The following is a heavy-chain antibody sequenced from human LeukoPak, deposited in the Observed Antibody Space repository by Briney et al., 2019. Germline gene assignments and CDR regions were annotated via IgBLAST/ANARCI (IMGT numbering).Heavy chain of an antibody. CDR1: GFTFTNFA. CDR3: ARSRRYCSSTSCYKGNAFDI. D-gene: IGHD2-2*02. CDR2: ISYDGSNK. V-gene: IGHV3-30-3*01. Sequence: GRSLRLSCAASGFTFTNFAMHWVRQAPGKGLEWVAVISYDGSNKYYADSVKGRFTISRDNSKNTLYLQMNSLRAEDTAVYYCARSRRYCSSTSCYKGNAFDIWGQGTVVTVSS. J-gene: IGHJ3*02.